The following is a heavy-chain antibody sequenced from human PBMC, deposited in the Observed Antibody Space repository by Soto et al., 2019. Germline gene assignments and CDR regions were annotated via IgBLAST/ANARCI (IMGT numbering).Heavy chain of an antibody. CDR1: GGTFSSYA. CDR2: IIPIFGTA. Sequence: ASVKVSCKASGGTFSSYAISWVRQAPGQGLEWMGGIIPIFGTANYAQKFQGRVTITADESTSTAYMELSSLRSEDTAVYYCASLEYSYGLSRSLDYWGQGTLVTVSS. J-gene: IGHJ4*02. V-gene: IGHV1-69*13. D-gene: IGHD5-18*01. CDR3: ASLEYSYGLSRSLDY.